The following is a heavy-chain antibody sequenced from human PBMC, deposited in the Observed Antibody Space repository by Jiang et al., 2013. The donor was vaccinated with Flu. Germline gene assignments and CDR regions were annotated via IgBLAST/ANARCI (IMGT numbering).Heavy chain of an antibody. CDR3: ARASGMATNLDY. Sequence: GLLKPSETLSLTCTVSGGSISSYYWSWIRQPPGKGLEWIGYIYYSGSTNYNPSLKSRVTISLDTSKNQFSLKLSSVTAADTALYYCARASGMATNLDYWGQGTLVTVSS. CDR1: GGSISSYY. J-gene: IGHJ4*02. V-gene: IGHV4-59*01. CDR2: IYYSGST. D-gene: IGHD5-24*01.